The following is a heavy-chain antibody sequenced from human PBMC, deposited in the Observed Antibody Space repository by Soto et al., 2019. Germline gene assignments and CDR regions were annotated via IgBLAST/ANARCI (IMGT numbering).Heavy chain of an antibody. CDR1: GFTFSSYA. CDR3: ATSKGYYYYYGMDV. J-gene: IGHJ6*02. V-gene: IGHV3-23*01. Sequence: VGSLRLSCAASGFTFSSYAMSWFRQAPVNGLEWVSAISGSGGSTYYADSVKGRFTISRDNSKNTLYLQMNSLRAEDTAVYYCATSKGYYYYYGMDVWGQGTTVTVSS. CDR2: ISGSGGST.